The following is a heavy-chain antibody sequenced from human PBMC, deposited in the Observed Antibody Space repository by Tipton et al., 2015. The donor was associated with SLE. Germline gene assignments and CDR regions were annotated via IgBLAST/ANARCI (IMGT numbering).Heavy chain of an antibody. J-gene: IGHJ4*02. CDR3: AAATGNFDS. Sequence: TLSLTCTFSGGSISSYYSTWIRQPPGKGLEWIGYFFHSGITNYNPALKSRVTISMDTSKNQFSLRLRSVTTADTAVYYCAAATGNFDSLGQGTRVTVTS. CDR2: FFHSGIT. V-gene: IGHV4-59*01. D-gene: IGHD6-13*01. CDR1: GGSISSYY.